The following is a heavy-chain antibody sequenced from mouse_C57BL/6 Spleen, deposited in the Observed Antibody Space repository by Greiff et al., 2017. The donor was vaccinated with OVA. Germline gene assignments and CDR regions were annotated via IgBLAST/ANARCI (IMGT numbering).Heavy chain of an antibody. CDR2: IYPGDGDT. Sequence: QVQLQQSGPELVKPGASVKISCKASGYAFSSSWMNWVKQRPGKGLEWIGRIYPGDGDTNYNGKFKGKATLTADKSSSTAYMQLSSLTSEDSAVYFCASYDGHYAMDYWGQGTSVTVSS. D-gene: IGHD2-3*01. V-gene: IGHV1-82*01. CDR3: ASYDGHYAMDY. J-gene: IGHJ4*01. CDR1: GYAFSSSW.